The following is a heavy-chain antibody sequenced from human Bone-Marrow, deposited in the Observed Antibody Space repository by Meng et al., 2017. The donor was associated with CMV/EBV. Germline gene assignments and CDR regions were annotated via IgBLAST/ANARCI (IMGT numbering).Heavy chain of an antibody. CDR3: ARDGTEVTTVTKAAFDI. J-gene: IGHJ3*02. CDR1: GYTFTSYD. CDR2: MNPNSGNT. D-gene: IGHD4-17*01. Sequence: ASVKVSCKASGYTFTSYDINWVRQATGQGLEWMGWMNPNSGNTGYAQKFQGRVTITRNTSISTAYMELSRLRSEDTAVYYCARDGTEVTTVTKAAFDIWGQGTMVTVSS. V-gene: IGHV1-8*03.